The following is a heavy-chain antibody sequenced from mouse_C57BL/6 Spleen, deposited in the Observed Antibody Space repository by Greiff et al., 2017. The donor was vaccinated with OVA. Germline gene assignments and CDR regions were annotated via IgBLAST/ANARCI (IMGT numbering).Heavy chain of an antibody. V-gene: IGHV6-3*01. CDR1: GFTFSNYW. J-gene: IGHJ2*01. Sequence: EVQRVESGGGLVQPGGSMKLSCVASGFTFSNYWMNWVRQSPEKGLEWVAQIRLKSDNYATHYAESVKGRFTISRDDSKSSVYLQMNNLRAEDTGIYYCTTPIYYDYFDYWGQGTTLTVSS. CDR2: IRLKSDNYAT. D-gene: IGHD2-4*01. CDR3: TTPIYYDYFDY.